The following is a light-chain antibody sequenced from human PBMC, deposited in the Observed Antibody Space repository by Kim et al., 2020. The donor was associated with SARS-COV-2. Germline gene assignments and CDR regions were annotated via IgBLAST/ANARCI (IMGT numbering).Light chain of an antibody. V-gene: IGKV3-20*01. CDR3: QQYGSSPPWT. CDR1: QSVSSSY. J-gene: IGKJ1*01. CDR2: GAS. Sequence: PGERATLACRASQSVSSSYLAWYQQKPGQAPRLLIYGASSRATGIPDRFSGSGSGTDFTLTISRLEPEDFAVYYCQQYGSSPPWTFGQGTKVEIK.